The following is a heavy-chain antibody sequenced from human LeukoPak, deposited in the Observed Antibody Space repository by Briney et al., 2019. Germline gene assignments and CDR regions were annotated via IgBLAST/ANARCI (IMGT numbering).Heavy chain of an antibody. Sequence: GGSLRLSCAASGFTVSSNYMSWVRQAPGKGLEWVSVIYSGGSTYYADSVKGRSTISRDNSKNTLYLQMNSLRAEDTAVYYCARVLRYCSSTSCYGWFDPWGQGTLVTVSS. CDR3: ARVLRYCSSTSCYGWFDP. CDR1: GFTVSSNY. D-gene: IGHD2-2*01. J-gene: IGHJ5*02. CDR2: IYSGGST. V-gene: IGHV3-66*02.